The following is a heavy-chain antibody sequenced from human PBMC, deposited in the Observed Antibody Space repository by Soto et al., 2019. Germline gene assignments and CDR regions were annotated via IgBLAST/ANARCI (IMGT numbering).Heavy chain of an antibody. D-gene: IGHD2-15*01. CDR3: ARGVVAATNFDY. CDR2: INHSGST. J-gene: IGHJ4*02. CDR1: GGSFIGYY. V-gene: IGHV4-34*01. Sequence: KPSETLSLTCAVYGGSFIGYYCSCIRHPPFKWLEWIGEINHSGSTNYNPSLKSRVTISVDTSKNQFSLKLSSVTAADTAVYYCARGVVAATNFDYWGQGTLVTVSS.